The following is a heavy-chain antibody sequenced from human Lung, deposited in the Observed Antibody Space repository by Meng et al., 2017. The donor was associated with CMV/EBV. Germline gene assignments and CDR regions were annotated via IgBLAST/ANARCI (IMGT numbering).Heavy chain of an antibody. CDR2: IIPILGIA. J-gene: IGHJ5*02. CDR1: GGTFSSYT. CDR3: AREIVVVPAALNWFDP. Sequence: QDQLVQSGAEVKKPGSSVKVSCKASGGTFSSYTISWVRQAPGQGLEWMGRIIPILGIANYAQKFQGRVTITADKSTSTAYMELSSLRSEDTAVYYCAREIVVVPAALNWFDPWGQGTLVTVSS. V-gene: IGHV1-69*08. D-gene: IGHD2-2*01.